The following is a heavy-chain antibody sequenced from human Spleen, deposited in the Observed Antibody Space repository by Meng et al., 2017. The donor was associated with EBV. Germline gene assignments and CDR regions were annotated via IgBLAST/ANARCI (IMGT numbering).Heavy chain of an antibody. V-gene: IGHV1-69*01. CDR3: ARGPGSWTFNHWFDP. D-gene: IGHD2-15*01. CDR1: GGTFSNYA. J-gene: IGHJ5*02. CDR2: IIPIFETP. Sequence: QVQLVQSGDEVKNPGSSVKVSCRASGGTFSNYAISWVRQAPGQGLEWMGGIIPIFETPNYAQKFQGRVTITADESTSTAYMELSSLTSEDTAVYYCARGPGSWTFNHWFDPWGQGTLVTVSS.